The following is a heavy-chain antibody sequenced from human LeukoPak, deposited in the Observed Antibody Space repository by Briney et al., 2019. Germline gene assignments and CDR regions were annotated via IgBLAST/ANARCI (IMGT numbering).Heavy chain of an antibody. Sequence: GGSLRLSCAASGFTFSSYDMNWVRQAPGKGLEWVSYISSSGSTIYYADSVKGRFTISRDNAKNSLYLQMNSLRAEDTAVYYCATLPSGYDSWFDPWGQGTLVTVSS. D-gene: IGHD5-12*01. CDR1: GFTFSSYD. CDR2: ISSSGSTI. CDR3: ATLPSGYDSWFDP. J-gene: IGHJ5*02. V-gene: IGHV3-48*03.